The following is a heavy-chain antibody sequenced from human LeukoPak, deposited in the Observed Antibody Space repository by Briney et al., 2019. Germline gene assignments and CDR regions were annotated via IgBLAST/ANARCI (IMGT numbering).Heavy chain of an antibody. CDR3: ARGRRVGATRDFDY. J-gene: IGHJ4*02. D-gene: IGHD1-26*01. CDR2: MNPNSGNT. V-gene: IGHV1-8*02. Sequence: ASVKVSCKASGYTFTSYYMHWVRQAPGQGLEWMGWMNPNSGNTGYAQKFQGRVTMTRNTSISTAYMELSSLRSEDTAVYYCARGRRVGATRDFDYWGQGTLVTVSS. CDR1: GYTFTSYY.